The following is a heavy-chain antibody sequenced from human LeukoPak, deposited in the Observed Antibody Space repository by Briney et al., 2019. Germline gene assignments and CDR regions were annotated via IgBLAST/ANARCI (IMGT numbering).Heavy chain of an antibody. CDR1: GYTFTSYD. J-gene: IGHJ3*02. V-gene: IGHV1-8*03. CDR3: ASMSWSRGDDAFDI. Sequence: ASVKVSCKASGYTFTSYDINWVRQATGQGLEWMGWMNPNSGNTGYAQKFQGRVTITRNTSISTAYMELSSLRSEDTAVYYCASMSWSRGDDAFDIWGQGTMGTVSS. D-gene: IGHD3-10*01. CDR2: MNPNSGNT.